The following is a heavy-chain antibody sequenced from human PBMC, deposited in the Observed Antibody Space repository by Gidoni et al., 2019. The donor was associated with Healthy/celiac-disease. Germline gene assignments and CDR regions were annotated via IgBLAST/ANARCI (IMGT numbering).Heavy chain of an antibody. D-gene: IGHD4-17*01. CDR2: VRGSGGSA. V-gene: IGHV3-23*01. CDR3: AKSGPRDYANWYFDL. J-gene: IGHJ2*01. CDR1: GFTFSSHA. Sequence: EAQLLESGGGLVQPGGSLRLSCAASGFTFSSHAMSWVRQAPGKGLEWVLAVRGSGGSAYYADSVKSRFTIPRDNSKNTLYLQMNSLRAEDTAVYYCAKSGPRDYANWYFDLWGRGTLVTVSS.